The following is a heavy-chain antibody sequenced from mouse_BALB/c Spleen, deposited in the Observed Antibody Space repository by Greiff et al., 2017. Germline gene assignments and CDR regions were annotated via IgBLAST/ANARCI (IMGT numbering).Heavy chain of an antibody. CDR2: ISYSGST. D-gene: IGHD2-4*01. CDR1: GYSITSDYA. J-gene: IGHJ3*01. Sequence: DVQLQESGPGLVKPSQSLSLTCTVTGYSITSDYAWNWIRQFPGNKLEWMGYISYSGSTSYNPSLKSRISITRDTSKNQFFLQLNSVTTEDTATYYCARYDYDRFAYWGQGTLVTVSA. CDR3: ARYDYDRFAY. V-gene: IGHV3-2*02.